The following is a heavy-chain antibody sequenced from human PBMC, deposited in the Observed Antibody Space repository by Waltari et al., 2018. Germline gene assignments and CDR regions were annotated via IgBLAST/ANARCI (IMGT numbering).Heavy chain of an antibody. Sequence: QVQLVESGGGVVQPGRYLRLSCAASGFTFITYAMHWVRQAPGKGLEWVAVISYDGSNKYYADSVEGRFTFSRDNSKNTVYLQMDSLRAEDTAVYYCARDAVKGAGSFYGFYYYMDVWGKGTTVTVSS. CDR3: ARDAVKGAGSFYGFYYYMDV. V-gene: IGHV3-30-3*01. J-gene: IGHJ6*03. CDR1: GFTFITYA. D-gene: IGHD1-26*01. CDR2: ISYDGSNK.